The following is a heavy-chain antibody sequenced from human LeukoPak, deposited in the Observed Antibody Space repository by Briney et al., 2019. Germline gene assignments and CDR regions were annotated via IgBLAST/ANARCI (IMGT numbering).Heavy chain of an antibody. CDR3: ATVSYYDSSGYSPDFDY. CDR2: FDPEDGET. D-gene: IGHD3-22*01. V-gene: IGHV1-24*01. CDR1: GYTLTELS. J-gene: IGHJ4*02. Sequence: ASVTVSCTFSGYTLTELSMHWVRQAPGKGLEWMGGFDPEDGETIYAQKFQGRVTMTEDTSTDTAYMELSSLRSEDTAVYYCATVSYYDSSGYSPDFDYWGQGTLVTVSS.